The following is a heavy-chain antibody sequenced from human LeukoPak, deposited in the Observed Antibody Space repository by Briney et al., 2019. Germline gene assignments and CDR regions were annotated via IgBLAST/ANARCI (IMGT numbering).Heavy chain of an antibody. J-gene: IGHJ6*03. CDR2: INTGTGNP. CDR3: ARDHSSGWYAWDYYYMDV. V-gene: IGHV7-4-1*02. CDR1: GYTFTDYA. D-gene: IGHD6-19*01. Sequence: ASVKVSCKASGYTFTDYAMSWVRQAPGQGLESMGWINTGTGNPTYAQDLTGRFVFSVDTSVSTAYLQINSLKAEDTAVYYCARDHSSGWYAWDYYYMDVWGKGTTVTVSS.